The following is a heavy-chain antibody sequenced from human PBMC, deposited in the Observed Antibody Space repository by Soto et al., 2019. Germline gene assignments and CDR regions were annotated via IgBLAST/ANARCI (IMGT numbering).Heavy chain of an antibody. Sequence: EVQLVESGGGLVQPGGSLRLSCAASGFTFSSYWMSWVRQAPGKGLEWVANIKQDGSEKYYVDSVKGRFTISRDNAKNSLYLQMNSLRAEDTAVYYCARDRGSPHFGVVIIRHYYYYGMDVWGQGTTVTVSS. V-gene: IGHV3-7*01. D-gene: IGHD3-3*01. J-gene: IGHJ6*02. CDR3: ARDRGSPHFGVVIIRHYYYYGMDV. CDR2: IKQDGSEK. CDR1: GFTFSSYW.